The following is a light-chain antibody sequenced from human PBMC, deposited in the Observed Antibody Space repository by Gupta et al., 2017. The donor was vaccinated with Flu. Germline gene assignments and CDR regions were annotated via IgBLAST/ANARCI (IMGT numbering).Light chain of an antibody. CDR3: QQYNDWART. CDR2: LAS. J-gene: IGKJ1*01. V-gene: IGKV3-15*01. CDR1: QSVSSN. Sequence: EIVMTQSPATLSVSPGERATLSCRASQSVSSNLAWYQQKPGQPPRLLIYLASTRATGIPARFSGSGSGTEFTLTISSLQSEDFALYYCQQYNDWARTFGQGTRLEIK.